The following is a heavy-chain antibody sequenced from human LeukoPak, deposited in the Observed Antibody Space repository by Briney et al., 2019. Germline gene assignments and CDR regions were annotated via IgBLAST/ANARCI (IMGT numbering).Heavy chain of an antibody. CDR1: GSSFTSYW. D-gene: IGHD7-27*01. CDR2: IYPGDSDT. Sequence: GASLKISRKGSGSSFTSYWIGWVRQLPGKGLEWMGIIYPGDSDTRYSPSFQGQVTISADKSISTAYLQWSSLKTSDTAMYYCARRPLGTNWGFPGAFDIWGQGTMVTVSS. J-gene: IGHJ3*02. CDR3: ARRPLGTNWGFPGAFDI. V-gene: IGHV5-51*01.